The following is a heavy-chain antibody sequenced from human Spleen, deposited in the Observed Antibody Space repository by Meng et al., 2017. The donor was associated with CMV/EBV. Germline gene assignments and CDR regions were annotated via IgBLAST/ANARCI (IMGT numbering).Heavy chain of an antibody. CDR2: ISPSNGNT. CDR3: ARGLVVSWFDP. V-gene: IGHV1-18*01. J-gene: IGHJ5*02. D-gene: IGHD3-22*01. Sequence: ASVKVSCKASGYTFTSYGISWMRQAPGQGLEWMGWISPSNGNTYYIQKFQGRATMTTDTSTSTAYMELRSLTSDDTAVYYCARGLVVSWFDPWGQGTLVTVSS. CDR1: GYTFTSYG.